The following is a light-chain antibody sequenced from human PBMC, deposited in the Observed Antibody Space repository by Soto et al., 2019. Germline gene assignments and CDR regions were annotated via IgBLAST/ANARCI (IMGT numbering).Light chain of an antibody. J-gene: IGKJ2*03. CDR2: LAS. V-gene: IGKV1-5*03. CDR3: QQYNSHSLYS. CDR1: QDVGSF. Sequence: DIQMAQSPSTLSASVGDTVTVTCRASQDVGSFLAWYQQKPGKAPKLLIYLASRLESGVPSRFSGSGSGTDFSLPVSGLQSDDFAAYFCQQYNSHSLYSFGQGTNLEIK.